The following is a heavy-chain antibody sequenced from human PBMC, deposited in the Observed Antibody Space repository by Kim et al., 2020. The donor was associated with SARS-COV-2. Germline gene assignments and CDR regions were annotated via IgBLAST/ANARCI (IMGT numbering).Heavy chain of an antibody. D-gene: IGHD3-3*01. CDR3: ARVEGITIFGVVIIGAFDI. CDR2: IYYSGST. CDR1: GGSISSGGYY. V-gene: IGHV4-31*03. Sequence: SETLSLTCTVSGGSISSGGYYWSWIRQHPGKGLEWIGYIYYSGSTYYNPSLKSRVTISVDTSKNQFSLKLSSVTAADTAVYYCARVEGITIFGVVIIGAFDIWGQGTRVTVYS. J-gene: IGHJ3*02.